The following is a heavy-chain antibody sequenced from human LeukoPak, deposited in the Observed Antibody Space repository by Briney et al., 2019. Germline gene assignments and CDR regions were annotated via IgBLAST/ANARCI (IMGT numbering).Heavy chain of an antibody. CDR3: AKSYSGTYRSFDY. CDR2: FLTGGGT. Sequence: GGSLRLSCAASGFSFNTNSMNWAPQAPGKELEGVSSFLTGGGTYYADSVKGRFTISRDDSKNTLYLQMNSLRAEDTAIYYCAKSYSGTYRSFDYWGQGTLVAVSS. D-gene: IGHD1-26*01. CDR1: GFSFNTNS. V-gene: IGHV3-23*01. J-gene: IGHJ4*02.